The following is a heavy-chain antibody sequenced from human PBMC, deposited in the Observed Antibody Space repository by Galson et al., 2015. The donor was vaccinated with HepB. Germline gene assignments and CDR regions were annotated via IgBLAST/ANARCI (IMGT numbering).Heavy chain of an antibody. J-gene: IGHJ6*02. V-gene: IGHV1-18*04. CDR3: ARDLEGITMVRGDRWAYYYGMDV. CDR1: GYTFTSYG. Sequence: SVKVSCKASGYTFTSYGISWVRQAPGQGLEWMGWISAYNGNTNYAQELQGRVTMTTDTSTSTAYMELRSLRSDDTAVYYCARDLEGITMVRGDRWAYYYGMDVWGQGTTVTVSS. CDR2: ISAYNGNT. D-gene: IGHD3-10*01.